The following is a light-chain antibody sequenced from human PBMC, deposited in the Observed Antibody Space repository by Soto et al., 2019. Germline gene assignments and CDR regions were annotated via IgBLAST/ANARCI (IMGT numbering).Light chain of an antibody. CDR2: EVS. Sequence: QSALTQPASVSGSPGQSITISCTGTSSDVGGYNYVSWYQHHPGKAPKLLIYEVSNRPSGVSTRFSGSKSANVASLTISGLQADDEADYYCSSYTTSSTYVFGTGTKVT. J-gene: IGLJ1*01. CDR1: SSDVGGYNY. V-gene: IGLV2-14*01. CDR3: SSYTTSSTYV.